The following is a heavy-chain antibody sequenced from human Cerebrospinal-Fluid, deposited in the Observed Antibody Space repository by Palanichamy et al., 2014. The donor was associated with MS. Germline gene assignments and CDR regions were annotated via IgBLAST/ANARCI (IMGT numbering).Heavy chain of an antibody. CDR1: GGSINSPNYY. CDR2: IYYGGNT. Sequence: QPQLQESGPGLVKPSETLSLTCTVSGGSINSPNYYWAWIRQPPGKGPEWIGSIYYGGNTYYNPSLKSRFTMSVDTSKNQFSLKLRSVTAADMAIYYCARHHLGIVGVADLIKDTFDYWGQGTLVPVSS. V-gene: IGHV4-39*01. J-gene: IGHJ4*02. D-gene: IGHD1-26*01. CDR3: ARHHLGIVGVADLIKDTFDY.